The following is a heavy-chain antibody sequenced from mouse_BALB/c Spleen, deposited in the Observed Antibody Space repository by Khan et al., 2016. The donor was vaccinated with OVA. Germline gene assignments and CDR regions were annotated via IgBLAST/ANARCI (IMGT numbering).Heavy chain of an antibody. CDR2: ISPGSGDT. CDR3: ARRNYFGYTFAD. J-gene: IGHJ3*01. Sequence: QVQLKESGAELARPGASVKLSCKASGYTFTDYYINWVKQRTGQGLEWIGEISPGSGDTYYNEKFKGKATLTADKSSSTVYMQLSSLTAEASAVYFCARRNYFGYTFADWGQGTLVTVSA. CDR1: GYTFTDYY. D-gene: IGHD1-2*01. V-gene: IGHV1-77*01.